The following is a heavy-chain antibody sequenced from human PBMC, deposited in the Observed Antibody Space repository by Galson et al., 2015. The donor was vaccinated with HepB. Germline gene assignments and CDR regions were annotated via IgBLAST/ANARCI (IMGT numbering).Heavy chain of an antibody. CDR3: ARMSRGRIAAAGPHPPPFDY. CDR2: IDWDDAK. J-gene: IGHJ4*02. CDR1: GFSLSTSGMC. D-gene: IGHD6-13*01. V-gene: IGHV2-70*11. Sequence: PALVKPTQTLTLTCTFSGFSLSTSGMCVSWIRQPPGQALEWLARIDWDDAKYSSTSLKTRLTISKDTSKNQVVLTMTNVDPVGTATYYCARMSRGRIAAAGPHPPPFDYWGQGTLVTVSS.